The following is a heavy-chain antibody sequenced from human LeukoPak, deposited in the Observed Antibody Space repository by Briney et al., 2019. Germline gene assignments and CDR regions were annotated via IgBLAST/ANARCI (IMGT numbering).Heavy chain of an antibody. D-gene: IGHD5-18*01. CDR1: GYRFTCFW. Sequence: GESLKISCKASGYRFTCFWIGWVRQMPGKGLEWMGIIYPYDSETRYSPSFQGQVTISADKSISTAYLQWSSLKASDTAMYYCARHIGYSAWNPDYWGQGTLVTVSS. CDR3: ARHIGYSAWNPDY. V-gene: IGHV5-51*01. J-gene: IGHJ4*02. CDR2: IYPYDSET.